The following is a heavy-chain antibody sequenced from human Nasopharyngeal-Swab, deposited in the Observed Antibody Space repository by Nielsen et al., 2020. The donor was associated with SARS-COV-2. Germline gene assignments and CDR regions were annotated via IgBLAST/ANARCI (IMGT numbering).Heavy chain of an antibody. Sequence: GSLRLSCTVSGGSISSYYWSWIRQPPGKGLEWIGSIYHSGSTYYNPSLKSRVTISVDTSKNQFSLKLSSVTAADTAVYYCARLPTSMDGGTLGFDLWGRGTLVTVSS. J-gene: IGHJ2*01. CDR1: GGSISSYY. CDR3: ARLPTSMDGGTLGFDL. CDR2: IYHSGST. D-gene: IGHD3-10*02. V-gene: IGHV4-59*08.